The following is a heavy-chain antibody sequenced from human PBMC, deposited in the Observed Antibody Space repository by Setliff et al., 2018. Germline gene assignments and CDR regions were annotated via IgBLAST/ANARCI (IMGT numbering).Heavy chain of an antibody. D-gene: IGHD2-21*02. CDR2: IFARGSM. Sequence: SETLSLTCTVSGDSMNDNHWTWMRQPPGKGLEWLGHIFARGSMNYNPSLRSRITISQDRSENQFSLTLSSVTAADTAVYYCARHWDFCGGDCPHNSIDYWGQGTLVTVSS. V-gene: IGHV4-59*08. CDR1: GDSMNDNH. J-gene: IGHJ4*02. CDR3: ARHWDFCGGDCPHNSIDY.